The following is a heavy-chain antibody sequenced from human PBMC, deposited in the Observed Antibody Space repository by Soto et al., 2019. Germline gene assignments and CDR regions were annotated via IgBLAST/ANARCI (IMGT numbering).Heavy chain of an antibody. D-gene: IGHD6-13*01. CDR1: GFTFSNYA. V-gene: IGHV3-23*01. J-gene: IGHJ4*02. CDR2: ISGSGDNT. CDR3: AKDGDDQQLVVLSFAN. Sequence: QPGGSLRLSCAGSGFTFSNYAMYWVRQAPGKGLEWVSAISGSGDNTYYADSVKGRFTISRDNSKNTLFFQMNNLTAEDTAEYYCAKDGDDQQLVVLSFANWGQGTLVTVSS.